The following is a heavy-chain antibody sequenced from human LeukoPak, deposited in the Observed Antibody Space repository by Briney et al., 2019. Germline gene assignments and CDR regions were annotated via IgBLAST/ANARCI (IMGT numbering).Heavy chain of an antibody. CDR1: GGSISSYY. CDR3: ARAAFGNYRPDYYYYLDV. CDR2: IYYSGST. J-gene: IGHJ6*03. D-gene: IGHD4-11*01. V-gene: IGHV4-59*01. Sequence: SETLSLTCTVSGGSISSYYWSWIRQPPGKGLEWIGNIYYSGSTNYNPSLKSRVTISVDTSKNQFSLKLSSVTAADTAVYYCARAAFGNYRPDYYYYLDVWGKGTTVTISS.